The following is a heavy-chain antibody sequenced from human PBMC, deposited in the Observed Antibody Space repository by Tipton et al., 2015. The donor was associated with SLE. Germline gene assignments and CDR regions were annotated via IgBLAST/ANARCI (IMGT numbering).Heavy chain of an antibody. CDR2: IRHDGSNK. D-gene: IGHD5-18*01. V-gene: IGHV3-30*02. Sequence: SLRLSCAASAFTLSSYGLHWVRQAPGKGLEWVAFIRHDGSNKYYADSVKGRFTISRDNSKNTLYLQVNSLRAEDTAVYYCAKDSQYTYGYFFDDWGQGTLVTVSS. CDR1: AFTLSSYG. J-gene: IGHJ4*02. CDR3: AKDSQYTYGYFFDD.